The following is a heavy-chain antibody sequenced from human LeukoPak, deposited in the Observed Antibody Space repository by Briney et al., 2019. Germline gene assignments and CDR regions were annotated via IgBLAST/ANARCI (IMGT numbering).Heavy chain of an antibody. CDR1: GGTSSSYA. CDR2: IIPIFGTA. V-gene: IGHV1-69*13. Sequence: ASVKVSCKASGGTSSSYAISWVRQAPGQGLEWMGGIIPIFGTANYAQKFQGRVTITADESTSTAYMELSSLRPEDTAVYYCERVGPSGDQPHGLIDYWGQGTLVTVSS. CDR3: ERVGPSGDQPHGLIDY. D-gene: IGHD1-26*01. J-gene: IGHJ4*02.